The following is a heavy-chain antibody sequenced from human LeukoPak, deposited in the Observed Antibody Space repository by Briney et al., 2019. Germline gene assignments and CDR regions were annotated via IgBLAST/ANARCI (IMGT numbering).Heavy chain of an antibody. Sequence: PGGSLRLSCAVSEFTFNDYAMHWVRQAPGKGLEWVSGISWNSGNIGYADSVKGRFTISRDNAKNSLYLQMNSLRAEDTALYYCVKDHCSSTGCYEFDYWGQGTLVTVSS. CDR2: ISWNSGNI. D-gene: IGHD2-2*01. J-gene: IGHJ4*02. CDR1: EFTFNDYA. CDR3: VKDHCSSTGCYEFDY. V-gene: IGHV3-9*01.